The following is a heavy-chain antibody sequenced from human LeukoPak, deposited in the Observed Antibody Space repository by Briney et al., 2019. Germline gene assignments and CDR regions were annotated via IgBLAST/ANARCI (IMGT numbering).Heavy chain of an antibody. D-gene: IGHD2-2*01. CDR3: ARGCPYCSSTSCYPFRCFDAFDI. J-gene: IGHJ3*02. V-gene: IGHV3-53*01. CDR2: IYSGGST. CDR1: GFTVSSNY. Sequence: GGSLRLSCAASGFTVSSNYMSWVRQAPGKALEWVSVIYSGGSTYYADSVKGRFTISRDNSKNTLYLQMNSLRAEDTAVYYCARGCPYCSSTSCYPFRCFDAFDIWGQGTMVTVSS.